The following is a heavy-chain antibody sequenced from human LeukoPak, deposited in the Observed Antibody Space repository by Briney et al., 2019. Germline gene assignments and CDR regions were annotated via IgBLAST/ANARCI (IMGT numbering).Heavy chain of an antibody. CDR1: GFTFGKYW. V-gene: IGHV3-7*03. J-gene: IGHJ4*02. CDR2: IKLDGSEK. D-gene: IGHD3-3*01. CDR3: ARDQYDTWSRRGNFDS. Sequence: GGSLRLSCVASGFTFGKYWMSWVRQAPGKGLEWVANIKLDGSEKNYVDSVRGRFTISRDNTKNSLYLQMNSLRVEDTAVFYCARDQYDTWSRRGNFDSWGQGTLVIVSS.